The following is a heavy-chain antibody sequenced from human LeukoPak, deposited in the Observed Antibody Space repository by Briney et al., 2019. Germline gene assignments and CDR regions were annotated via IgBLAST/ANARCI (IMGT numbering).Heavy chain of an antibody. Sequence: GESLKISCKASGYSFTSYWIGWVRQMPGKGLERMGIIYPGDSDTRYSPSFQGQVTISADRSISTAYVQWGSLKASDTAMYYCATLRGDVEVETAGREPYYFDYWGQGTLVTVSS. D-gene: IGHD2-2*01. V-gene: IGHV5-51*01. J-gene: IGHJ4*02. CDR2: IYPGDSDT. CDR1: GYSFTSYW. CDR3: ATLRGDVEVETAGREPYYFDY.